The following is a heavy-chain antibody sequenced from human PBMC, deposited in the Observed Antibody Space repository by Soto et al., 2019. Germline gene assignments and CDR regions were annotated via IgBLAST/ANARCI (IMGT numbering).Heavy chain of an antibody. J-gene: IGHJ4*02. CDR2: IIPILGIA. V-gene: IGHV1-69*02. Sequence: QVQLVQSGAEVKKPGSSVKVSCKASGGTFSSYNSWVRQAPGQGLEWMGRIIPILGIANYAQKFQGRVTITADKSTSTAYMGLSSLRSEDTAVYYCARLLYYDSSGYPVDYWGQGTLVTVSS. CDR1: GGTFSSY. CDR3: ARLLYYDSSGYPVDY. D-gene: IGHD3-22*01.